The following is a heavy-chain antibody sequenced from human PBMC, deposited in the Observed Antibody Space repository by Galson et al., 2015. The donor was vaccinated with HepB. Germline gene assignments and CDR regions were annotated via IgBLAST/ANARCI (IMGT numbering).Heavy chain of an antibody. CDR3: ARDSAYFSGDYIGVYHFDL. J-gene: IGHJ4*02. CDR2: TSYDGSKK. Sequence: SLRLSCAASGFDFTSCGMHWVRQAPGKGLEWLTVTSYDGSKKFYADSGKDRFTFSRDNSKITLFLEMNSLRPADTAVYFCARDSAYFSGDYIGVYHFDLWGPGTLVTVSS. D-gene: IGHD4-17*01. V-gene: IGHV3-30*03. CDR1: GFDFTSCG.